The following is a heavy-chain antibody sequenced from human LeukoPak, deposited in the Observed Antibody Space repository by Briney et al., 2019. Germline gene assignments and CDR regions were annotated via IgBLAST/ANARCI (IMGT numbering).Heavy chain of an antibody. Sequence: PSETLSLTCTVSSVTISSSSSYWGWIRQPPGKGLEWIGSIYYSGSTYYNPSIKSLVTISVDTSKKQFSLKLSSVTAADTAVYYCARHGPITSGAFYYYYMDVWGKGTTVTVSS. J-gene: IGHJ6*03. CDR3: ARHGPITSGAFYYYYMDV. CDR2: IYYSGST. D-gene: IGHD3-10*01. V-gene: IGHV4-39*01. CDR1: SVTISSSSSY.